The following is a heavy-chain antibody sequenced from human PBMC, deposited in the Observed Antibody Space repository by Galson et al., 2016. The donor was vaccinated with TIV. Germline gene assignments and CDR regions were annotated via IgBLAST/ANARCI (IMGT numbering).Heavy chain of an antibody. D-gene: IGHD1-14*01. J-gene: IGHJ4*02. V-gene: IGHV1-46*01. CDR3: ARAPDQYFDS. CDR1: GDTITNYY. Sequence: SVKVSCKASGDTITNYYIHWARQAPGQGPEWMGIINPGGDSANYTQTFQGRVTMARDSSTSTLYMELSSLRLEDTAIYYCARAPDQYFDSWGQGTLVTVSS. CDR2: INPGGDSA.